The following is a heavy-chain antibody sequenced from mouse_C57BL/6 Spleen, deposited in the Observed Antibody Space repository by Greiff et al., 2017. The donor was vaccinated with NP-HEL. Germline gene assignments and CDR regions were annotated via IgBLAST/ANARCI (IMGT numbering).Heavy chain of an antibody. CDR1: GFTFSDYG. CDR3: AAITYYFDY. Sequence: EVKLVESGGGLVKPGGSLKFSCAASGFTFSDYGMHWVRQAPEKGLEWVAYISSGSSTIYYADTVKGRFTISRDNAKNTLFLQMTSLGSEDTAMYYCAAITYYFDYWGQGTTLTVSS. D-gene: IGHD2-4*01. J-gene: IGHJ2*01. CDR2: ISSGSSTI. V-gene: IGHV5-17*01.